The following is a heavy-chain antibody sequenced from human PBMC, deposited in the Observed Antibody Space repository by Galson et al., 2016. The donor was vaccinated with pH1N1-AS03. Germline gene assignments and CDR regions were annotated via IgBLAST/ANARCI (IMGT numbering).Heavy chain of an antibody. CDR2: INQDGSAV. J-gene: IGHJ4*02. Sequence: SLRLSCAASGFSFSSYWMTWVRLTPGKGLEWVANINQDGSAVHYVDSVKGRFTISRDNAKNSLSLQMNSLRDEDTAVYYCMRGGYSSTWYWVYWGQGTLVTVSS. D-gene: IGHD6-13*01. V-gene: IGHV3-7*03. CDR3: MRGGYSSTWYWVY. CDR1: GFSFSSYW.